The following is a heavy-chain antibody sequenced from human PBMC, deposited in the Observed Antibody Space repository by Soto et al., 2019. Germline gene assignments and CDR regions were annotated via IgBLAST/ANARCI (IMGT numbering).Heavy chain of an antibody. CDR2: INPNSGGT. J-gene: IGHJ4*02. D-gene: IGHD1-1*01. CDR3: ARGRTGTTSYFDY. V-gene: IGHV1-2*02. CDR1: GYTFTGYY. Sequence: ASVKVSCKASGYTFTGYYLHWVRQAPGQGLGWMGWINPNSGGTNYAQKFQGRVTMTRDTSISTAYMELSRLRSDDTAVYYCARGRTGTTSYFDYWGQGNPVPVYS.